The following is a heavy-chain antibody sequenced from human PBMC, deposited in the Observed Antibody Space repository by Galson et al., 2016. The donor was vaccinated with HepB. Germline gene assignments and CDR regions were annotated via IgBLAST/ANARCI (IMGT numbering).Heavy chain of an antibody. CDR1: GFSFSSYW. D-gene: IGHD4-17*01. J-gene: IGHJ4*02. V-gene: IGHV3-7*05. Sequence: SLRLSCAASGFSFSSYWMSWVRQAPGKGLEWVANIKQDGSEKNYVDSVEGRFTISRDNAKNSLYLQMNSLRAEDTAVYYCAKARADDYGDYGGLGWGQGTLVTVSS. CDR3: AKARADDYGDYGGLG. CDR2: IKQDGSEK.